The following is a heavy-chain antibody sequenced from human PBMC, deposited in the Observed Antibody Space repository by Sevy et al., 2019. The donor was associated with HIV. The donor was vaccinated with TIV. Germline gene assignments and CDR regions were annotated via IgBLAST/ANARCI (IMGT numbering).Heavy chain of an antibody. Sequence: SETLSLTCAVYGGSFSGYYWTWIRQPPGKGLEWIGEINHSGSTNYDPSLKSRITMSVDPSKNQFSLRLTSVTAADTAVYYCARAEYFVDRSTHFPLPYYGLDVWGQGTTVTVSS. V-gene: IGHV4-34*01. D-gene: IGHD3-22*01. CDR1: GGSFSGYY. CDR2: INHSGST. J-gene: IGHJ6*02. CDR3: ARAEYFVDRSTHFPLPYYGLDV.